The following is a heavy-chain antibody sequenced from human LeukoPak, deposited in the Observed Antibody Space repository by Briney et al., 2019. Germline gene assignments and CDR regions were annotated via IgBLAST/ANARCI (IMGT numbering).Heavy chain of an antibody. CDR2: ISYDGSNK. J-gene: IGHJ4*02. CDR1: GFTFSSYG. D-gene: IGHD3-16*02. V-gene: IGHV3-30*03. Sequence: PGGSLRLSCAASGFTFSSYGMHWVRQAPGKGLEWVAVISYDGSNKYYADSVKGRFTISRDNSKNTLYLQMNSLRAEDTAVYCCARLGELSTLDYWGQGTLVTVSS. CDR3: ARLGELSTLDY.